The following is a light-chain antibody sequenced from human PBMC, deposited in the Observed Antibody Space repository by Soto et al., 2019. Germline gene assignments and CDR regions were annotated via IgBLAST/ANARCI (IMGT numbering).Light chain of an antibody. J-gene: IGKJ5*01. CDR1: QSINIY. CDR2: AAS. CDR3: HPRSSSPPTS. Sequence: LCAAVGGRGTITRRASQSINIYLNWYRHKPGKAPELLIYAASSLQSGVPSRFSGSGSGTDFSLIINYLLPLHSPPSYCHPRSSSPPTSLGPGTRLENK. V-gene: IGKV1-39*01.